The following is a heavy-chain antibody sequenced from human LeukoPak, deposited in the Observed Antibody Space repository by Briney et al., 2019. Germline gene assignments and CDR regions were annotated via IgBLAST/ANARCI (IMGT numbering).Heavy chain of an antibody. CDR2: INSDGSST. J-gene: IGHJ4*02. D-gene: IGHD3-22*01. V-gene: IGHV3-74*01. Sequence: PGGSLRLSCAASGFTFSSFWMHWVRQAPGKGLVWVSLINSDGSSTNYADSVKGRFTISRDSAKNMLYLQMNSLRAEDTAVYYCARGYDSSGYSYWGQGTLVTASS. CDR3: ARGYDSSGYSY. CDR1: GFTFSSFW.